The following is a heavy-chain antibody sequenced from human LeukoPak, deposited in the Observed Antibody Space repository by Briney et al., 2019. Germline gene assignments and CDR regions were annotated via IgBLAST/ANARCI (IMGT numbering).Heavy chain of an antibody. J-gene: IGHJ4*02. CDR3: AREMEGY. CDR1: GGSISSSSYY. V-gene: IGHV4-39*02. CDR2: VYYSGST. Sequence: SETLSLTCTVSGGSISSSSYYWGWIRQPPGKGLEWIGRVYYSGSTYYNPSLKSRVTISVDTSNNQFSLKLSSVTAADTAVYYCAREMEGYWGQGTLVTVSS. D-gene: IGHD2-8*01.